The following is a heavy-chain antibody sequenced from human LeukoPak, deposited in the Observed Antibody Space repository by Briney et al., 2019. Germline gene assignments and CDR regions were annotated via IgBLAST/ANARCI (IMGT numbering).Heavy chain of an antibody. CDR3: ARTPEVYCSSTSCPPYYFDY. CDR2: IIPIFGTA. V-gene: IGHV1-69*05. CDR1: GGTFSSYA. D-gene: IGHD2-2*01. J-gene: IGHJ4*02. Sequence: SVKVSCKASGGTFSSYAISWVRQASGQGLEWMGGIIPIFGTANYAQKFQGRVTITTDESTSTAYMELSSLRSEDTAVYYCARTPEVYCSSTSCPPYYFDYWGQGTLVTVSS.